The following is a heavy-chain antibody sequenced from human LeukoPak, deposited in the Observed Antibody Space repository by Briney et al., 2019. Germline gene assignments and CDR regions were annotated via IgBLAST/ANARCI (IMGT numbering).Heavy chain of an antibody. CDR2: GGSGGST. CDR3: AKMRGQYYHSYYMDA. V-gene: IGHV3-23*01. CDR1: GFIFSSYA. J-gene: IGHJ6*03. Sequence: GGSLRLSCAASGFIFSSYAMSWVRQAPGKGLEWVSYGGSGGSTYYADSVKGRFTVSRDNSKSTLYRQMNSLTADDTAVYYCAKMRGQYYHSYYMDAWGKGTTVTVSS.